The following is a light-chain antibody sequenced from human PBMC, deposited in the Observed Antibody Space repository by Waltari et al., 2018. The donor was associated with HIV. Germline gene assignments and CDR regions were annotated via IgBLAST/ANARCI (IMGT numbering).Light chain of an antibody. CDR3: LQYNNHPPYT. V-gene: IGKV1-33*01. CDR2: DAS. Sequence: DIQMTQSPSSLSASVGDRVTITCQASQDIRNYLNWYQQKPGKAPKLLIYDASNLETGVPSRFSGSGSGTDFTFTISSLQPEDIATYYCLQYNNHPPYTFGQGTKLEIK. J-gene: IGKJ2*01. CDR1: QDIRNY.